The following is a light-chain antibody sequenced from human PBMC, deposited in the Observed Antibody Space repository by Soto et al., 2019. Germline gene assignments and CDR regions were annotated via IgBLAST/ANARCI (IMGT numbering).Light chain of an antibody. Sequence: ENVLTQSPATVSLSPGERATLSCRASQSVSTFLAWYHQKPGQAPRLLIYDASNRATGVPARFSGSGSGTDFTLTISSLEPEDFGIYYCQQRSNWPITIGGGTKVEIK. J-gene: IGKJ4*01. CDR2: DAS. CDR3: QQRSNWPIT. CDR1: QSVSTF. V-gene: IGKV3-11*01.